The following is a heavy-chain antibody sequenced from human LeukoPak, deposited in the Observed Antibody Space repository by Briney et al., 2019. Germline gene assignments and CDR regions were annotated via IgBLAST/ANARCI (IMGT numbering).Heavy chain of an antibody. CDR2: INHSGST. J-gene: IGHJ6*03. D-gene: IGHD6-13*01. V-gene: IGHV4-34*01. CDR3: ARVLGIAAAGTWGYYYYYMDV. CDR1: GGSFSGYY. Sequence: PSETLSLTCAVYGGSFSGYYWSWIRQPPGKGLEWIGEINHSGSTNYNPSLKSRATISVDTSKNQFSLKLSSVTAADTAVYYCARVLGIAAAGTWGYYYYYMDVWGKGTTVTISS.